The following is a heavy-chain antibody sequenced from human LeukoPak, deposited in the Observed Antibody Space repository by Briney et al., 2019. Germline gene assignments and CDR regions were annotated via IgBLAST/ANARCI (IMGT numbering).Heavy chain of an antibody. Sequence: SETLSLTCAVYGGSFSGYYWSWIRQPPGKGLEWIGEINHSGSTNYNPSLKSRVTISVDTSKNQFSLKLSSVTAADTAVYYCARHSAPGVDPLRNLFDYWGQGTLVTVSS. J-gene: IGHJ4*02. CDR1: GGSFSGYY. CDR3: ARHSAPGVDPLRNLFDY. D-gene: IGHD1-14*01. V-gene: IGHV4-34*01. CDR2: INHSGST.